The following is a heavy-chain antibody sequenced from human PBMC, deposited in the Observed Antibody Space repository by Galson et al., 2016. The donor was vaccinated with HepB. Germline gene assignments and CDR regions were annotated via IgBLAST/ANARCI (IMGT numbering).Heavy chain of an antibody. V-gene: IGHV3-23*01. D-gene: IGHD1-14*01. Sequence: NWVRQAPGKGLEWISLISDNGHATYYADPVRGRFSIARDNSKNTLYLQMNSLRADDTAVYYCAKCPPGTRGSLDSWGQGTLVTVSS. CDR3: AKCPPGTRGSLDS. CDR2: ISDNGHAT. J-gene: IGHJ4*02.